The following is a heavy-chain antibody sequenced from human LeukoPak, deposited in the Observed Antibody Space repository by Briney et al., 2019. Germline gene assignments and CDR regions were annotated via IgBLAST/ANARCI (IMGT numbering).Heavy chain of an antibody. CDR2: IYYSGST. D-gene: IGHD3-22*01. CDR3: ARVPEYYYDSSGFFDY. Sequence: SETLSLTCTVSGGSISSYYWSWIRQPPGKGLEWIGYIYYSGSTNYSPSLKSRVTISVDTSKNQFSLKLSSVTAADTAVYYCARVPEYYYDSSGFFDYWGQGTLVTVSS. CDR1: GGSISSYY. V-gene: IGHV4-59*01. J-gene: IGHJ4*02.